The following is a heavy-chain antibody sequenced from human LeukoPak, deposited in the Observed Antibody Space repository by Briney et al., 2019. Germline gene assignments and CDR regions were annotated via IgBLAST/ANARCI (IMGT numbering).Heavy chain of an antibody. CDR1: GGSISSYY. CDR2: IYHSGST. Sequence: SETLSLTCTVSGGSISSYYWSRIRQPPGKGLEWIGYIYHSGSTYYNPSLKSRVTISVDRSKNQFSLKLSSVTAADTAVYYCARRSYSSTISHYFDYWGQGTLVTVSS. J-gene: IGHJ4*02. CDR3: ARRSYSSTISHYFDY. D-gene: IGHD6-13*01. V-gene: IGHV4-59*12.